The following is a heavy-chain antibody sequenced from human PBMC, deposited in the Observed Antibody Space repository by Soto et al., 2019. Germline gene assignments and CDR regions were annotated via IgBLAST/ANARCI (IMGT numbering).Heavy chain of an antibody. V-gene: IGHV1-69*02. D-gene: IGHD1-26*01. Sequence: QVQLVQSGAEVKKPRSSVKVSCKASGGTFSSYTISWVRQAPGQGLEWMGRIIPILGIANYAQKFQGRVTITADKSTSTAYMELSSLRSEDTAVYYCARGRGSYYWGYWGQGTLVTVSS. CDR2: IIPILGIA. CDR1: GGTFSSYT. CDR3: ARGRGSYYWGY. J-gene: IGHJ4*02.